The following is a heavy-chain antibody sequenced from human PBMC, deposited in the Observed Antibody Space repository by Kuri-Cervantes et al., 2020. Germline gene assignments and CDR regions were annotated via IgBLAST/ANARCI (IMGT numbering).Heavy chain of an antibody. CDR1: GFTFNNYW. CDR2: IKQDGSDK. CDR3: ARDAKREGQQLELNYLDS. J-gene: IGHJ4*02. D-gene: IGHD6-13*01. Sequence: GESLKISCAVSGFTFNNYWMNWVRQAPGKGLEWLANIKQDGSDKYYLDSVKGRFTISRDNAENSLYLQMNSLRAEDTAVYYCARDAKREGQQLELNYLDSWGQGTLVTVSS. V-gene: IGHV3-7*01.